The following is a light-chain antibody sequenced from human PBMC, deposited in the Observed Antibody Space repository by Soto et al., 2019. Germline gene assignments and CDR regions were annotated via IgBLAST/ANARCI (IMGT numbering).Light chain of an antibody. J-gene: IGKJ1*01. CDR2: AAS. V-gene: IGKV1-17*01. Sequence: DIQITQSPSSLSASVEDRVIITCLASQCISNHLNWYQQKPGKAPKLLIFAASSLQSGVPSRFSGSGSGTAFTLTISSLQPDDFATYYCQKYNSYPWTFGQGTKVDIK. CDR3: QKYNSYPWT. CDR1: QCISNH.